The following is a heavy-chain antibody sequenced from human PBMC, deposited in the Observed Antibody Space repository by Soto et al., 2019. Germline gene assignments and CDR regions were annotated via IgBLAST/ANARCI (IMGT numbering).Heavy chain of an antibody. J-gene: IGHJ3*02. CDR1: GFTVSSNY. V-gene: IGHV3-53*01. CDR3: ARHKLFGRDGDAFDI. D-gene: IGHD1-26*01. CDR2: IYSGGST. Sequence: GGSLRLSCAASGFTVSSNYMSWVRQAPGKGLVWVSVIYSGGSTYYADSVRGRFTISRDNSKNTLYLQMNSQIAEDTAVYYCARHKLFGRDGDAFDIWGQGTMVTVSS.